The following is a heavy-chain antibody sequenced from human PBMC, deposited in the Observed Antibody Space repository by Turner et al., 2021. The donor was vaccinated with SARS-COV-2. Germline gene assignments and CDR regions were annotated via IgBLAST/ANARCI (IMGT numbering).Heavy chain of an antibody. CDR1: GFTCTSFY. J-gene: IGHJ4*02. CDR3: ASSLPAPGGVPGRLNY. CDR2: IIPSGGST. Sequence: VQLVQSGADAEKTGASVRVSCKAAGFTCTSFYLHWVRQAPGQVPEWMGIIIPSGGSTNYAQKSQGRVTMTRDTTTSTVYMELSSLRSEDTSVYYCASSLPAPGGVPGRLNYWGQGALVTVSS. D-gene: IGHD2-8*02. V-gene: IGHV1-46*01.